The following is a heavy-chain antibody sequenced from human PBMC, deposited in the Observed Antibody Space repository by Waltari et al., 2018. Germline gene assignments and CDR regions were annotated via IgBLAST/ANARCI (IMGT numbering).Heavy chain of an antibody. CDR2: IYTSGST. CDR3: ARATNWGSTDY. V-gene: IGHV4-61*02. CDR1: GGSISSGNYY. Sequence: QVQLQESGPGLVKPSQTLSLTCTVSGGSISSGNYYWSWIRPPAGKGLEWIGHIYTSGSTNYNPSLKSRLTISVDTSKNQFSLKLSSVTAADTAVYYCARATNWGSTDYWGQGTLVTVSS. J-gene: IGHJ4*02. D-gene: IGHD7-27*01.